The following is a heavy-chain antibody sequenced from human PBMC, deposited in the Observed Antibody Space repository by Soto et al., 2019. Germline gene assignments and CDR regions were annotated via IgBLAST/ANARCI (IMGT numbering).Heavy chain of an antibody. CDR3: ASPYSYGGQGWYYGMDV. Sequence: QVQLVQSGAEVKKPGSSVKVSCKASGGTFSTYAISWVRQAPGQGLEWMGGIIPIFGTANYAQKFQGRVTITADGSTSTAYMEVSSLRSEDTAVYYCASPYSYGGQGWYYGMDVWGQGTTVTVSS. CDR1: GGTFSTYA. CDR2: IIPIFGTA. D-gene: IGHD5-18*01. J-gene: IGHJ6*02. V-gene: IGHV1-69*01.